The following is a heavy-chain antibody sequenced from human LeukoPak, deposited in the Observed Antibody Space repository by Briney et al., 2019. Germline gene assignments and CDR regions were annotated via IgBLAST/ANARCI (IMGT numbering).Heavy chain of an antibody. CDR2: IWPGDSDT. V-gene: IGHV5-51*01. D-gene: IGHD1-26*01. CDR1: GYSFSSYW. CDR3: ARRLRSGSYYFDY. J-gene: IGHJ4*02. Sequence: GESLKTSCKGSGYSFSSYWIGWVRQMPGKGLEWMGLIWPGDSDTRYSPSFQGQVTISVDKSISTAYLQWSSLRASDTAMYYCARRLRSGSYYFDYWGRGTLVTVSS.